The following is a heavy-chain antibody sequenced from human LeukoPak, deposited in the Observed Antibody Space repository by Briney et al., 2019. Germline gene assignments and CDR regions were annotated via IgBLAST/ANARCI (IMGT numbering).Heavy chain of an antibody. J-gene: IGHJ6*03. V-gene: IGHV3-9*01. CDR1: GFTFDDYA. CDR3: AKDSVKVTTVRRVPHYMDV. Sequence: GGSLRLSCAASGFTFDDYAMHWVRQAPGKGLEWVSGISWRSGSIGYADSVKGRFTISRDNAKNSLYLEMNSLRAEDTAVYYCAKDSVKVTTVRRVPHYMDVWGKGTTVTISS. D-gene: IGHD4-17*01. CDR2: ISWRSGSI.